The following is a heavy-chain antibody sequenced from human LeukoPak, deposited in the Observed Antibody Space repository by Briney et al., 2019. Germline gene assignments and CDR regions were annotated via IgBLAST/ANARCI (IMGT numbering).Heavy chain of an antibody. CDR2: ISAYNGNT. CDR3: ASDVRRYCSSTSCPRYYMDV. CDR1: GYTFTSYG. D-gene: IGHD2-2*01. V-gene: IGHV1-18*01. J-gene: IGHJ6*03. Sequence: ASVKVSCKASGYTFTSYGISWVREAPGQGLEWMGWISAYNGNTNYAQTLQGRVTMTTDTSTSTAYMELRSLRSDDTAVYYCASDVRRYCSSTSCPRYYMDVWGKGTTVTVSS.